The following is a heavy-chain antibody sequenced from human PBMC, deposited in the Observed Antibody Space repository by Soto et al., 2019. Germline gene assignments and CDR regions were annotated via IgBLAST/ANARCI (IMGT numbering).Heavy chain of an antibody. CDR2: ISYDGSHT. CDR1: GFSFSSYA. V-gene: IGHV3-30*18. J-gene: IGHJ5*02. Sequence: GGSLRLSCQASGFSFSSYAMHWVRQAPGKGLEWVGVISYDGSHTFYGQSVKGRFTITRDNSKNTLYLQMPNLTTDDTGVYYCAKVAAVETGGTVGGLDPWGQGTLVTVSS. CDR3: AKVAAVETGGTVGGLDP. D-gene: IGHD2-15*01.